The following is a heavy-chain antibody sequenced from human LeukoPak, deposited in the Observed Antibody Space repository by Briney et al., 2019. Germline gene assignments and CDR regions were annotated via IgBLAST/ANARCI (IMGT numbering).Heavy chain of an antibody. Sequence: SETLSLTCTVSGGSISSYYWSWIRQPPGKGLEWLGYIYTSGSTNYNPSLKSRVTISVDTSKNQFSLKLSSVTAADTAVYYCARHFWGRGGKYYYYYYMDVWGKGTTVTVSS. CDR2: IYTSGST. J-gene: IGHJ6*03. CDR3: ARHFWGRGGKYYYYYYMDV. V-gene: IGHV4-4*09. D-gene: IGHD7-27*01. CDR1: GGSISSYY.